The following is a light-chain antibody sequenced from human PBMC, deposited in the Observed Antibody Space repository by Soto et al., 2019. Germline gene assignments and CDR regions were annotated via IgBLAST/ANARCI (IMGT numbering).Light chain of an antibody. V-gene: IGKV3-11*01. CDR1: QSVSSY. Sequence: EIVLTQSPATLSLSPGERATLSCRASQSVSSYLAWYQQKPGQAPRLLIYDASNRATGIPARFSGSGSETDFTLTIRSLEPEDFAVYYCQQRSNWPALTFGGGTKVEIK. CDR3: QQRSNWPALT. CDR2: DAS. J-gene: IGKJ4*01.